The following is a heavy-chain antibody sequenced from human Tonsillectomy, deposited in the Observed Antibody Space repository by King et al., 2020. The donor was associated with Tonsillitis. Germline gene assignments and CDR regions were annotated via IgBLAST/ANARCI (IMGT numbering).Heavy chain of an antibody. CDR2: IYYNGRT. CDR3: ASAGADIELTPFDC. V-gene: IGHV4-30-4*01. J-gene: IGHJ4*02. CDR1: GASISSGDSY. D-gene: IGHD2-8*01. Sequence: VQLQESGPGLVKPSQTLSLTCTVSGASISSGDSYLSWIRQPPGKGLDGIGYIYYNGRTYSNPSLQSRVSMSADTSKNQFSLKLSSVTAADTAVYFCASAGADIELTPFDCWGQGTLVTVSS.